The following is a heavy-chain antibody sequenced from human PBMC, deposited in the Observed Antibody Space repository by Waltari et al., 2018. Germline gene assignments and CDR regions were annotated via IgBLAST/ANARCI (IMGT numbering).Heavy chain of an antibody. CDR3: ARDRSDSSSSDDAFDI. V-gene: IGHV4-61*02. J-gene: IGHJ3*02. Sequence: QVQLQESGPGLVKPSQTLSLTCTVSGGSISSGSYYWSWIRQPAGKGLEWIGRIYTSGSTNYNPSLMSRVTISVDTSKNQFSLKLSSVTAADTAVYYCARDRSDSSSSDDAFDIWGQGTMVTVSS. CDR1: GGSISSGSYY. D-gene: IGHD6-6*01. CDR2: IYTSGST.